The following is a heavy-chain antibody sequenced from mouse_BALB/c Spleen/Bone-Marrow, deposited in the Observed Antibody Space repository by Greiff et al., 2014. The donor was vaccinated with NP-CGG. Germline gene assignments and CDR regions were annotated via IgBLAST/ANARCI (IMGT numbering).Heavy chain of an antibody. CDR3: ARGGNWDDFDV. CDR2: ISSGSTAI. CDR1: GFTFSNFG. V-gene: IGHV5-17*02. Sequence: DVQLVESGGGLVQPGGSRKLSCAASGFTFSNFGMHWVRQAPEKGLEWVAYISSGSTAICYADTVKGRFTISRDNPKNTLFLQMTSLRSEDTAMYYCARGGNWDDFDVWGAGTTVTVSS. D-gene: IGHD4-1*01. J-gene: IGHJ1*01.